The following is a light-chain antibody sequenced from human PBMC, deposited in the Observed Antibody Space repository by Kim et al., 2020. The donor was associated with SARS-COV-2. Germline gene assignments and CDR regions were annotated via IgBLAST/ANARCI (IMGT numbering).Light chain of an antibody. J-gene: IGLJ3*02. CDR1: SLRSYY. CDR3: NSRESSANHWM. CDR2: GKN. V-gene: IGLV3-19*01. Sequence: SSELTQDPAVSVDLGQTVKITCQGDSLRSYYASWYQQKPGQAPVLVFYGKNNRPSGIPDRFSGSYSGNTASLTITAAQAEDEADYYCNSRESSANHWMFGGGTKLTVL.